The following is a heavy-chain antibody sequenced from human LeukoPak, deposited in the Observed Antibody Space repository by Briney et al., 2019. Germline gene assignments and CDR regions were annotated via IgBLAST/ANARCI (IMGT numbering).Heavy chain of an antibody. J-gene: IGHJ4*02. Sequence: GGSLRLSCAASGFTFTSYAMSWVRQAPGKGLEWVSSSGSGGSTYYADSVKGRFTISRDNSKNTLYLQMNSLRAEDTAVYYCASSYSSGWYGGYYFDYWGQGTLVTVSS. CDR1: GFTFTSYA. CDR3: ASSYSSGWYGGYYFDY. CDR2: SGSGGST. D-gene: IGHD6-19*01. V-gene: IGHV3-23*01.